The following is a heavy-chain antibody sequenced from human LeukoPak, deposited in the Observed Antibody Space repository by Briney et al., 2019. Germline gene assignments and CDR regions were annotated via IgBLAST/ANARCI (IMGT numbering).Heavy chain of an antibody. CDR1: GGSIKSYF. CDR3: ARDGGESLSTFDY. Sequence: KASETLSLTCTVSGGSIKSYFWNWIRQPPGKGLEWIGYIYHTGSTHSSPSLKSRVTISVDTSKNQFSLKLSSVTAADTAVYYCARDGGESLSTFDYWGRGSLVTVSS. V-gene: IGHV4-59*01. CDR2: IYHTGST. J-gene: IGHJ4*02. D-gene: IGHD2-21*01.